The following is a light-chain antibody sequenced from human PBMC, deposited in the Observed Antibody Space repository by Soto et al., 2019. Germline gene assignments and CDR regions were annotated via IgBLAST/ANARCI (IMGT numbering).Light chain of an antibody. J-gene: IGKJ2*01. V-gene: IGKV3-15*01. CDR2: GAS. CDR1: QNIKSD. Sequence: DIVMTQSPATLSVSPGERATLSCRASQNIKSDLAWYQQKPGQAPRLLIYGASTRATGVPTRFSGSGSGTEFTLTISSLQSEDFAVYYCQQYNAWPPYTFCQGTRLEIK. CDR3: QQYNAWPPYT.